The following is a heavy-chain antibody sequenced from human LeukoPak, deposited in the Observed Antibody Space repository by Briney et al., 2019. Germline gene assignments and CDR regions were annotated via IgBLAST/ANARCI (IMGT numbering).Heavy chain of an antibody. V-gene: IGHV3-7*05. CDR3: ARAGYSDESIDY. J-gene: IGHJ4*02. CDR1: GFIFSRYW. CDR2: IKPDGSEK. D-gene: IGHD4-17*01. Sequence: PGGSLRLSRAASGFIFSRYWMTWVRQAPGKGLEWVANIKPDGSEKKYVDSVKGRFTISRDNAKNSLYLQMSSLRAEYTAVYYCARAGYSDESIDYWGQGTLVTVSS.